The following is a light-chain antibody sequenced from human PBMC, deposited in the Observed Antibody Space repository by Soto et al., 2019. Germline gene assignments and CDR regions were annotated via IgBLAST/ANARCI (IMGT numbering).Light chain of an antibody. CDR2: AAS. J-gene: IGKJ2*01. Sequence: AIQMTQSPSSLSASVGDRVTITCRASQGMRSDLGWYQLKSGEAPKLLISAASTLHSGVPSRFSGSGSGTVFSLTISSLQPEDSATYFCLQHYNYPYTFGQGTLLEIK. CDR3: LQHYNYPYT. CDR1: QGMRSD. V-gene: IGKV1-6*01.